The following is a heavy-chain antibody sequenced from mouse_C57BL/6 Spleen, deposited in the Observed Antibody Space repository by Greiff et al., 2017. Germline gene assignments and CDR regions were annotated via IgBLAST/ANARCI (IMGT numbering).Heavy chain of an antibody. CDR2: IYPGSGST. Sequence: QVQLQQPGAELVKPGASVKMSCKASGYTFTSYWITWVKQRPGQGLEWIGDIYPGSGSTNYNEKFKSKATLTVDTSSSTAYMQLSSLTSEDSAVYYCARCYGSPFYFDYWGQGTTLTVSS. D-gene: IGHD1-1*01. CDR1: GYTFTSYW. J-gene: IGHJ2*01. V-gene: IGHV1-55*01. CDR3: ARCYGSPFYFDY.